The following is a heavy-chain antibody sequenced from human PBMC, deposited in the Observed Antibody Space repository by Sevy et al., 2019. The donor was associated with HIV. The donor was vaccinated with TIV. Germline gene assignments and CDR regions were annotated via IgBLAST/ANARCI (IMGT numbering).Heavy chain of an antibody. Sequence: RGSLRLSCAASGFSFSNHAMSWVRQTPGKGLVWVSAVSGGATDTYYADSVKGRFTISRDNSKNTLYLQMNGLRAEDTAVYFCPKGEYSGSGSYFIFDYWGQGTLVTVSS. V-gene: IGHV3-23*01. CDR1: GFSFSNHA. CDR2: VSGGATDT. J-gene: IGHJ4*02. CDR3: PKGEYSGSGSYFIFDY. D-gene: IGHD3-10*01.